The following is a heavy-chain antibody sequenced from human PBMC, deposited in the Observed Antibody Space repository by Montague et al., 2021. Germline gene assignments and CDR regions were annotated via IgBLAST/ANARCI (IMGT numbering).Heavy chain of an antibody. CDR1: GASITSNIYY. V-gene: IGHV4-39*07. J-gene: IGHJ5*02. CDR2: IYYSGNS. Sequence: SETLSLTCTVSGASITSNIYYWGWTRQSPGKGQEWIGSIYYSGNSFYQPSLKSRITMAVDTSKNQFSLKLSSVTAADTAIYYCARVFSSWYVGWFDPWGQGTLVTVSS. D-gene: IGHD6-13*01. CDR3: ARVFSSWYVGWFDP.